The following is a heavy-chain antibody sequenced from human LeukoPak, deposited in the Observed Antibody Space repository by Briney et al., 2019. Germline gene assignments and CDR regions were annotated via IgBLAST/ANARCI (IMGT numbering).Heavy chain of an antibody. D-gene: IGHD5-24*01. CDR1: GGSFSGYY. V-gene: IGHV4-34*01. J-gene: IGHJ3*02. CDR2: INHSGST. CDR3: ARFVEMASPDAFDI. Sequence: ASETLSLTCAVYGGSFSGYYWSWIRQPPGKGLEWIGEINHSGSTNYNPSLKSRVTISVDTSKNQFSLKLSSVTAADTAVYYCARFVEMASPDAFDIWGQGTMVTVSS.